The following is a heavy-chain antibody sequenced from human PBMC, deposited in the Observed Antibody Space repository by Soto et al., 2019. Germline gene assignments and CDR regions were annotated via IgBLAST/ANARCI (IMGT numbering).Heavy chain of an antibody. D-gene: IGHD2-2*01. Sequence: GGSLRLSCAASGFTFSSYGMHWVRQAPGKGLEWVAAISYDGSNKYSAESVKGRFTISRDNSKNTLYLQVNSLRAEDTAVYYCAKDSAGFSCYDYWGQGTLVTVSS. CDR2: ISYDGSNK. CDR1: GFTFSSYG. V-gene: IGHV3-30*18. J-gene: IGHJ4*02. CDR3: AKDSAGFSCYDY.